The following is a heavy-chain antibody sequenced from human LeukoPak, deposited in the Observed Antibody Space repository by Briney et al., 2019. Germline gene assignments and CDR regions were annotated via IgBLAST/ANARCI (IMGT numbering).Heavy chain of an antibody. Sequence: PGGSLRLSCAASGFTFSSYAMSWVRQAPGKGLEWVSAISGSGGSTYYADSVKGRFTISRDNSKNTLYLQMNSLRAEDTAVYYCAKAGGYSYGRYLDYWGQGTLVTVSS. J-gene: IGHJ4*02. CDR1: GFTFSSYA. CDR2: ISGSGGST. D-gene: IGHD5-18*01. CDR3: AKAGGYSYGRYLDY. V-gene: IGHV3-23*01.